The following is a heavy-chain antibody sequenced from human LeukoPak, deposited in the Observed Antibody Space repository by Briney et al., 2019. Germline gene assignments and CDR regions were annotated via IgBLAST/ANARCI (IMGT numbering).Heavy chain of an antibody. CDR2: IKQDGSEK. J-gene: IGHJ4*02. Sequence: GGSLRLSCEASGFIFSAYAMTWVRQAPGKGLEWVANIKQDGSEKYYVDSVKGRFTISRDNAKNSLYLQMNSLRGEDTAVYYCARHLYFDYWGQGTLVTVSS. CDR1: GFIFSAYA. V-gene: IGHV3-7*05. CDR3: ARHLYFDY.